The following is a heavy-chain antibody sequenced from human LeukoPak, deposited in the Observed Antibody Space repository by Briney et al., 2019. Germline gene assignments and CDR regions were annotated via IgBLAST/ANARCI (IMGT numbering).Heavy chain of an antibody. CDR2: IYTRGST. Sequence: SQTLSLTCTVSGGSVSSGRYYWSWIRQPAGKGLEWIGRIYTRGSTNYNPSLKSRVTISVDTSKNQFSLNLTSVTAADTAVYYCATDGMVRGPDAWFDSWGQGTLVTVSS. J-gene: IGHJ5*01. D-gene: IGHD3-10*01. V-gene: IGHV4-61*02. CDR3: ATDGMVRGPDAWFDS. CDR1: GGSVSSGRYY.